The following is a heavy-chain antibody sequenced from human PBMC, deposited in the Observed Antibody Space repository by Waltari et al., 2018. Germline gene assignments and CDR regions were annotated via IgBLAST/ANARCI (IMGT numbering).Heavy chain of an antibody. D-gene: IGHD6-13*01. V-gene: IGHV1-69*08. J-gene: IGHJ6*03. CDR1: GGTFSSYT. CDR2: IIPILGIA. CDR3: AREVSSSWYDYYYYMDV. Sequence: QVQLVQSGAEVKKPGSSVKVSCKASGGTFSSYTISWVRQSPGQGLEWMGRIIPILGIANYAQKFQGRVTITADKSTSTDYMELSSLRSEDTAVYYCAREVSSSWYDYYYYMDVWGKGTTVTVSS.